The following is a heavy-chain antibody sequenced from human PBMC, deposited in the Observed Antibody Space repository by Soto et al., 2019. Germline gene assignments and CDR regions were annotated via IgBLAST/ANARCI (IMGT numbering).Heavy chain of an antibody. D-gene: IGHD3-16*01. CDR2: IYHSGST. J-gene: IGHJ4*02. CDR1: GGSISSSNW. V-gene: IGHV4-4*02. Sequence: QVQLQESGPGLVKPSGTLSLTCAVSGGSISSSNWWSWVRQPPGKGLQWIGEIYHSGSTNYIPSLKIRVTISVDKSRNQFSLKLGSVTAADTAVYYCARRWGEGRVDYWGQGTLVTVSS. CDR3: ARRWGEGRVDY.